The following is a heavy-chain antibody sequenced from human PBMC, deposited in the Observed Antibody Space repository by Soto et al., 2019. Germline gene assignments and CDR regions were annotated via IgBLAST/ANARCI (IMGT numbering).Heavy chain of an antibody. J-gene: IGHJ6*03. CDR2: IYYSGST. V-gene: IGHV4-59*08. CDR1: GGSISSYY. Sequence: PSETLSLTCTVSGGSISSYYWSWIRQPPGKGLEWIGYIYYSGSTNYNPSLKSRVTISVDTSKNRFSLKLSSVTAADTAVYYCARQIGVYAVYYYYYYMDVWGKGTTVTVSS. D-gene: IGHD2-8*01. CDR3: ARQIGVYAVYYYYYYMDV.